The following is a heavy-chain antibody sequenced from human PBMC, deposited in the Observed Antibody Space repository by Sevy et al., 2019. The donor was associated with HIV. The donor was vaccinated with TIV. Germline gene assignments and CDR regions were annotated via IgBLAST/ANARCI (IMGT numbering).Heavy chain of an antibody. Sequence: GGSLRLSCTASGFTFSDYAMSWVRQAPGKGLEWVGFIKTKTYGGTTEYAASVKGRFIISRDDSKNIAYLQMNSLKTEDTAVYYCTRDLYGSGWIYFDYWGQGTLVTVSS. CDR1: GFTFSDYA. CDR3: TRDLYGSGWIYFDY. J-gene: IGHJ4*02. CDR2: IKTKTYGGTT. D-gene: IGHD6-19*01. V-gene: IGHV3-49*04.